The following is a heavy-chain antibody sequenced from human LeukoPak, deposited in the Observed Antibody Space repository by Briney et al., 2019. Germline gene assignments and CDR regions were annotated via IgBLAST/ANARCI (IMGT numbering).Heavy chain of an antibody. CDR2: IYTSGST. Sequence: SETLSLTCTVSGGPFSIYYWTWIRQPAGKGLEWIGRIYTSGSTNYNPSLKSRVTMSVDTPTNQFFLKMTSVTAADTGVYSCARDSGTTGEVKFDPWGRGTLVTVSS. V-gene: IGHV4-4*07. D-gene: IGHD3-10*01. CDR1: GGPFSIYY. J-gene: IGHJ5*02. CDR3: ARDSGTTGEVKFDP.